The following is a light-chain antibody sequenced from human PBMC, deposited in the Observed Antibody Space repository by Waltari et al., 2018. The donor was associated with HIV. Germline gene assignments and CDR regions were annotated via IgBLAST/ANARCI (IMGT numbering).Light chain of an antibody. CDR2: GNN. CDR1: SSNIGAGYD. J-gene: IGLJ3*02. Sequence: QTVLTQPPSVSGAPGQRVTISCTGSSSNIGAGYDVPWYQQLPGTAPKLPIYGNNNRPTGVPDRFSGSKAGTSASLAITGLQAEDEAEYYCQSYDRSLSGSWVFGGGTKLTVL. CDR3: QSYDRSLSGSWV. V-gene: IGLV1-40*01.